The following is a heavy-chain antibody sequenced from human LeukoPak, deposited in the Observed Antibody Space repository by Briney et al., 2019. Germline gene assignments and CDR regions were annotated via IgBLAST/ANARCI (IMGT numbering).Heavy chain of an antibody. V-gene: IGHV4-59*01. CDR3: ARYIPRDGYNYGAFDI. D-gene: IGHD5-24*01. CDR2: IYYSGST. Sequence: KASETLSLTCTVSGGSISSYYWTWMRQPPGKGLEWIGYIYYSGSTYYNPSLKSRVTISVDTSKTQFSLKVNSVTAADTAVYYCARYIPRDGYNYGAFDIWGQGTMVTVSS. CDR1: GGSISSYY. J-gene: IGHJ3*02.